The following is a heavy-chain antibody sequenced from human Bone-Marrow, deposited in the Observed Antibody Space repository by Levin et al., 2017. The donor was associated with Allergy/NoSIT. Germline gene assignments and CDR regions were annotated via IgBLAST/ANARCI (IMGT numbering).Heavy chain of an antibody. CDR1: GGSISRYY. V-gene: IGHV4-4*07. CDR2: FHISGIT. D-gene: IGHD5-12*01. J-gene: IGHJ4*02. Sequence: TSETLSLTCTVSGGSISRYYWSWIRQPAGKGLEWIGRFHISGITNYNPSLQSRVTMSVDTSKNQFSLKLSSVTAADTAVYYCAREETTILRFYFDSWGQGTLVTVSS. CDR3: AREETTILRFYFDS.